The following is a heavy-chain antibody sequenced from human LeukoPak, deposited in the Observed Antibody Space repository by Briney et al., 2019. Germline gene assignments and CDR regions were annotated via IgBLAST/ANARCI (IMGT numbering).Heavy chain of an antibody. CDR3: ARWADDSGIYYIAS. J-gene: IGHJ4*02. Sequence: GGSLRLSCAASGFTFSNYWMTWVRQAPGKGLQWVASIRQDANVKYYVDSVKGRFTISRDNAENSLYPQMNSLRAEDTAVYYCARWADDSGIYYIASWGQGSLVIVSS. D-gene: IGHD3-10*01. CDR2: IRQDANVK. V-gene: IGHV3-7*01. CDR1: GFTFSNYW.